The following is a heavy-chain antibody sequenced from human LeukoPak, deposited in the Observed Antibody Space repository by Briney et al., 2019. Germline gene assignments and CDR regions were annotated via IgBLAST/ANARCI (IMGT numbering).Heavy chain of an antibody. V-gene: IGHV4-59*08. CDR3: ARQGYDILTGYIDAFDI. CDR1: GGSISSYY. CDR2: ISYSGST. D-gene: IGHD3-9*01. J-gene: IGHJ3*02. Sequence: SETLSLTCTVSGGSISSYYWSWVRQPPGKGLEWIGYISYSGSTNYNPSLKSRVTISIDTSKNQFSLKLRSVTAADTAIYYCARQGYDILTGYIDAFDIWGQGTMVTVSS.